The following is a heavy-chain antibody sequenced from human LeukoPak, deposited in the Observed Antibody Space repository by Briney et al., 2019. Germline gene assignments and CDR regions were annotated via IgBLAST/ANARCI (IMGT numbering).Heavy chain of an antibody. CDR1: GFTLTTYG. CDR2: IKKDGSEK. V-gene: IGHV3-7*01. Sequence: GGTLRLSCSASGFTLTTYGMNWVRQAPGKGLEWVANIKKDGSEKYYVDSVKGRFTISRDNAKTSLYLQMNSLRAEDTAVYYCARDLSGVDYWGQGTLVTVSS. J-gene: IGHJ4*02. D-gene: IGHD3-10*01. CDR3: ARDLSGVDY.